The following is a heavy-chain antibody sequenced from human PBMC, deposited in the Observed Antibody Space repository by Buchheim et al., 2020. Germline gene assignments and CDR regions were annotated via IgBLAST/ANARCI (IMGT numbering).Heavy chain of an antibody. CDR1: GFSFSDYG. V-gene: IGHV3-48*02. Sequence: EVQLVESGGALVQPGGSLRLSCAASGFSFSDYGMNWVRQAPGKGLEWVSYISSRSSLIYYADSVKGRFAISRDNGVDTLYLQLNNLRDEDSAVYYCAREKRILTPITMMLDVIDYWGRGSL. J-gene: IGHJ4*02. D-gene: IGHD3-22*01. CDR3: AREKRILTPITMMLDVIDY. CDR2: ISSRSSLI.